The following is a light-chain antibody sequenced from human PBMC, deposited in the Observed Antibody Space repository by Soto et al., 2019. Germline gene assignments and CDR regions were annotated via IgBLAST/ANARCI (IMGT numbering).Light chain of an antibody. CDR2: MGF. Sequence: DIVMTQSPLSLPVTPGEAASISCRSSQSLLHKNNNIYFNWYVQKPGQSPQLLIYMGFKRASGVPDRLSGSGSGTDFTLKISRVEAEDAGVYYCMQALQTPRTFGQGTKVEIK. CDR1: QSLLHKNNNIY. V-gene: IGKV2-28*01. CDR3: MQALQTPRT. J-gene: IGKJ1*01.